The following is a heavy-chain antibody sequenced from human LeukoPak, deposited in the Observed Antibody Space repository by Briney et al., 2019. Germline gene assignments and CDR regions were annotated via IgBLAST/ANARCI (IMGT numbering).Heavy chain of an antibody. Sequence: GGSLRLPCAASGFTFSSYGMSWVRQAPGKGLEWVSAISGSGGSTYYADSVKGRFTISRDNSKNTLYLQMNSLRAEDTAVYYRAKDMGVYDYVWGNFDYWGQGTLVTVSS. D-gene: IGHD3-16*01. J-gene: IGHJ4*02. CDR3: AKDMGVYDYVWGNFDY. CDR2: ISGSGGST. V-gene: IGHV3-23*01. CDR1: GFTFSSYG.